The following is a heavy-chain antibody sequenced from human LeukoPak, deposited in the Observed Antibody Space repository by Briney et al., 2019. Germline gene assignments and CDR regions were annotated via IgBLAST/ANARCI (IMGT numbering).Heavy chain of an antibody. Sequence: GGSLRLSCAASGFNLASYMLNWVRQAPGKGLEWVSSISSTGSYIYYADSVKGRFNISRDNSKNMLYLQMNSLRAEDTAVYYCARGNLKLPPDYWGQGPLVTVSS. J-gene: IGHJ4*02. V-gene: IGHV3-21*06. CDR1: GFNLASYM. CDR2: ISSTGSYI. CDR3: ARGNLKLPPDY.